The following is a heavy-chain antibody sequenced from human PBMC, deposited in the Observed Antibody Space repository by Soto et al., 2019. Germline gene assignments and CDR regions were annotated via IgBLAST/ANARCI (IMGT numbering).Heavy chain of an antibody. V-gene: IGHV3-23*01. CDR2: ISANGVIT. CDR3: ARARQRWLQSDTYYFDY. J-gene: IGHJ4*02. CDR1: GCTFSNYG. Sequence: GGSLRLSCAVSGCTFSNYGMHWVRQAPGKGLDWVSVISANGVITYYADSVKGRFTISRDNSKNTLYLQMNSLRAEDTAVYYCARARQRWLQSDTYYFDYWGQGTLVTVSS. D-gene: IGHD5-12*01.